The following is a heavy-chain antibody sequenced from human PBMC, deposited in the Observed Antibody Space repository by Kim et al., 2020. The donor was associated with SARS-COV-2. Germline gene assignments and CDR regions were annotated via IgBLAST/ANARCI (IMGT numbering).Heavy chain of an antibody. V-gene: IGHV3-53*01. Sequence: GGSLRLSCAASGFTVSSNYMSWVRQAPGKGLEWVSVIDSGGSTYYADSVKGRFTISRDNSKNTLYLQMNSLRAEDTAVYYCARSGGGYVDAFDIWGQGTMVTVSS. J-gene: IGHJ3*02. CDR1: GFTVSSNY. CDR3: ARSGGGYVDAFDI. D-gene: IGHD5-12*01. CDR2: IDSGGST.